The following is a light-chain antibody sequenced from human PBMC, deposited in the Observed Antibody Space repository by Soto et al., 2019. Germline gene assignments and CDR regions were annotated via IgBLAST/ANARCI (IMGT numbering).Light chain of an antibody. CDR1: QSVSSN. Sequence: EIVMTQSPDTLSVSVGDRATLSCRASQSVSSNLAWYQQKPGQAPRLLIHGASTRATGIPARFRGSGSGTEFTLTISSLQSEDFVFYYCQKYNDWLPITFGQGTRLEIK. V-gene: IGKV3-15*01. J-gene: IGKJ5*01. CDR2: GAS. CDR3: QKYNDWLPIT.